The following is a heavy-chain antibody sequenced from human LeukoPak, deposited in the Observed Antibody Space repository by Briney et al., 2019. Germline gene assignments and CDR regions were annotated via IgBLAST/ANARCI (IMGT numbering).Heavy chain of an antibody. Sequence: GGSLRLSCSASGFTFSSYTMHWVRQAPGKGLEYVSAISTNGGSTYYADSVKGRFTISRDNAKNSLYLQMNSLRAEDTAVYYCAKGFGELSWGQGALVTVSS. J-gene: IGHJ5*02. CDR2: ISTNGGST. CDR3: AKGFGELS. D-gene: IGHD3-10*01. V-gene: IGHV3-64*04. CDR1: GFTFSSYT.